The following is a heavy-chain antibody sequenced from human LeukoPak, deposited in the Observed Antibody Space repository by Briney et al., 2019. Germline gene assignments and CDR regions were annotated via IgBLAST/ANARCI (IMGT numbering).Heavy chain of an antibody. Sequence: PSQTLSLTCAVSGGSISSSGYSWSWIRQPPGKGLEWIGYIHHTGSTYYNPSLKSRVTISVDTSKNQFSLKLSSVTAADTAVYYCARLLLQYYYYAMDVWGRGTTATVSS. J-gene: IGHJ6*02. V-gene: IGHV4-30-2*03. CDR1: GGSISSSGYS. D-gene: IGHD2-15*01. CDR2: IHHTGST. CDR3: ARLLLQYYYYAMDV.